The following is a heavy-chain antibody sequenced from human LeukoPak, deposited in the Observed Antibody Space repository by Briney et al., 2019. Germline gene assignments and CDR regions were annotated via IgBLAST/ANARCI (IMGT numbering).Heavy chain of an antibody. CDR2: ISYDGSNK. J-gene: IGHJ3*02. CDR3: AKETGYSSGRNAFDI. V-gene: IGHV3-30*04. Sequence: GGSLRLSCAASGFTFSSYALHWVRQAPGEGLEWVAVISYDGSNKYYADSVKGRFTISRDNSKNTLYLQMNSLRAEDTAVYYCAKETGYSSGRNAFDIWGQGTMVTVSS. CDR1: GFTFSSYA. D-gene: IGHD6-19*01.